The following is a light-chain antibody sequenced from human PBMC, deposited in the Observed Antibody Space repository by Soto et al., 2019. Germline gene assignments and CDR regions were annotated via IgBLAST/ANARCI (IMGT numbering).Light chain of an antibody. V-gene: IGKV2-30*01. J-gene: IGKJ2*01. CDR1: QSLLYSKGITY. CDR3: MQGTRWPNT. Sequence: DVVLTQSPLALPVTLGQTASISCRSSQSLLYSKGITYLNWFQGRPGQPPSRLIYQLSIRDSGVPARFSGSGLGTDFTLKISRVEAEDVGVYYCMQGTRWPNTFGQGTKLEIK. CDR2: QLS.